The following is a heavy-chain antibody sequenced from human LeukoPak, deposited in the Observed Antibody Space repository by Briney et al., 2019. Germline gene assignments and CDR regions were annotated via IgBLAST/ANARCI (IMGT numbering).Heavy chain of an antibody. V-gene: IGHV3-74*01. D-gene: IGHD2/OR15-2a*01. J-gene: IGHJ4*02. Sequence: GGSLRLSYAASGFTFSSYYMHWVRQAPGKGLVWVSRVDNDGSGSIYADSVKGRFTTSRDNAKNTVFLQMNSLRVEDTAVYYCARGGFSHGFDLWGQGTRVTVSS. CDR3: ARGGFSHGFDL. CDR1: GFTFSSYY. CDR2: VDNDGSGS.